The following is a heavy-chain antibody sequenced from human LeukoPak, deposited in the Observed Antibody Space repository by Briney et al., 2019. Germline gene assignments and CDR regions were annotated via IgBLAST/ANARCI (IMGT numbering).Heavy chain of an antibody. CDR2: ISYSGST. V-gene: IGHV4-39*01. J-gene: IGHJ4*02. CDR3: ARLGGVYGGYYFDY. Sequence: SETLSLTCTVSGVSSSSSSYHWGWIRQPPGKGLEWIGSISYSGSTYYNLSLKSRVTISVDTSKNQFSLKLNSLTAADTAVYFCARLGGVYGGYYFDYWGQGTLVTVSS. D-gene: IGHD2-8*02. CDR1: GVSSSSSSYH.